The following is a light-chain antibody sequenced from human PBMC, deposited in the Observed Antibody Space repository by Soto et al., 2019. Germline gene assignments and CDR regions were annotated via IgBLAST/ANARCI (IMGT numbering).Light chain of an antibody. CDR2: DAS. J-gene: IGKJ1*01. CDR1: QSISRW. V-gene: IGKV1-5*01. CDR3: QQYNNYLTWT. Sequence: DIQMTQSLSTLSASVGDRVTITCRASQSISRWLVWYQQKPGKAPKVLIYDASILASGVPSRFSGSGSGTEFTLTISSLQPDDFATYYCQQYNNYLTWTFGQGTKVEIK.